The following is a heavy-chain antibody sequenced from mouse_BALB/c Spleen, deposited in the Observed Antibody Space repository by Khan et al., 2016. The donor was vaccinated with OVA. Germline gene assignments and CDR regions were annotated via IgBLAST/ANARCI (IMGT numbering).Heavy chain of an antibody. Sequence: EVMLVESGGGLVRPGGSLKLSCAASGFSFSSYSMSWVRQTPEKRLEWVATISSGGSSTYYQDSVKGRFTISRDNAKNTQHLQLNSLRSEDTAMYYWSGHRGYYGSCPYFDYWGQGTTLTVSS. CDR2: ISSGGSST. CDR3: SGHRGYYGSCPYFDY. D-gene: IGHD1-1*01. CDR1: GFSFSSYS. J-gene: IGHJ2*01. V-gene: IGHV5-9-1*01.